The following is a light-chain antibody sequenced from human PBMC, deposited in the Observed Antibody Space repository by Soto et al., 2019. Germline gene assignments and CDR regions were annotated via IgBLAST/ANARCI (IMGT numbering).Light chain of an antibody. V-gene: IGKV3-20*01. Sequence: EILLTQSPGTLSLSPGERVTLSCRARQSVSGSSLAWYQQKPGQAPRLVIYGASTRAPGIPDKFTGRGSGTDFTVTISRLEPEDFAVYYCLQYDTSPWTFGQGTKGEIK. J-gene: IGKJ1*01. CDR2: GAS. CDR1: QSVSGSS. CDR3: LQYDTSPWT.